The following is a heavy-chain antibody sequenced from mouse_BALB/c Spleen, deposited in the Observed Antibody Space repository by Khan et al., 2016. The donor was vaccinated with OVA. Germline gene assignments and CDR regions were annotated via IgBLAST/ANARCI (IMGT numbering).Heavy chain of an antibody. D-gene: IGHD1-1*01. CDR1: GFSLIDYG. CDR2: IWGDGSS. Sequence: VQLQASGPGLVAPSQSLSITCTVSGFSLIDYGVNWVRHPPGKGLEWLGMIWGDGSSDYNSVLKSRLSISKDSSKSQVFFKLNSVQTEDTGRYYCAREGCTTKDAMDYWGQGTSVTVSS. CDR3: AREGCTTKDAMDY. J-gene: IGHJ4*01. V-gene: IGHV2-6-7*01.